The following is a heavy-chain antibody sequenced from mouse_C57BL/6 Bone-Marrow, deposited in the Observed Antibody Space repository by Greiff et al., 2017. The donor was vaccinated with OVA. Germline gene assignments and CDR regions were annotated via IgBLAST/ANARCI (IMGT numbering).Heavy chain of an antibody. V-gene: IGHV1-59*01. CDR3: ARNNYDRPYHWYFDV. J-gene: IGHJ1*03. D-gene: IGHD2-12*01. CDR1: GYTFTSYW. CDR2: IDPSDSYT. Sequence: QVQLQQPGAELVRPGTSVKLSCKASGYTFTSYWMHWVKQRPGQGLEWIGVIDPSDSYTNYNQKFKGKATLTVDTSSSPAYMQLSSLTSEDSAVYYCARNNYDRPYHWYFDVWGTGTTVTVSS.